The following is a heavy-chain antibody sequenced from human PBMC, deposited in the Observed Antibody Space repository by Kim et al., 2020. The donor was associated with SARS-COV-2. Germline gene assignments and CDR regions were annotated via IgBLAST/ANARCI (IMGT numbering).Heavy chain of an antibody. CDR1: GYTFTSYA. Sequence: ASVKVSCKASGYTFTSYAMNWVRQAPGQGLEWMGWINTNTGNPTYAQGFTGRFVFSLDTSVSTAYLQISSLKAEDTAVYYCARGRYYDFWSGPPTYYYYGMDVWGQGTTVTVSS. J-gene: IGHJ6*02. V-gene: IGHV7-4-1*02. D-gene: IGHD3-3*01. CDR2: INTNTGNP. CDR3: ARGRYYDFWSGPPTYYYYGMDV.